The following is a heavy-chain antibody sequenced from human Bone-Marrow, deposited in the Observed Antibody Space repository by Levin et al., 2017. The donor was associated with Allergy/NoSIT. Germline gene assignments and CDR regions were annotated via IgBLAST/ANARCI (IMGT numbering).Heavy chain of an antibody. J-gene: IGHJ4*02. Sequence: LSLTCAASGFTFSSSTMNWVRQAPGKGLEWLSYISRSGSTTYYADSVKARFTISRDNAKNSLYLQMNSLRAEDTAMYYCARGSGVGDYWGQGTLVTVSS. D-gene: IGHD3-16*01. CDR3: ARGSGVGDY. CDR2: ISRSGSTT. CDR1: GFTFSSST. V-gene: IGHV3-48*01.